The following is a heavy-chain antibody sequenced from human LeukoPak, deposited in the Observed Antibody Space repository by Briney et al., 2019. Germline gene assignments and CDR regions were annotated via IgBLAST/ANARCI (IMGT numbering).Heavy chain of an antibody. Sequence: SETLSLTCTVSGYSISSGYYWGWIRHPPGKGLEWIGSIYHSGSTYYNPSLKSRVTISVDTSKNQFSLKLSSVTAADTAVYYCARGDWLSTIAVAGPGPFPFDYWGQGTLVTVSS. J-gene: IGHJ4*02. V-gene: IGHV4-38-2*02. CDR1: GYSISSGYY. CDR3: ARGDWLSTIAVAGPGPFPFDY. D-gene: IGHD6-19*01. CDR2: IYHSGST.